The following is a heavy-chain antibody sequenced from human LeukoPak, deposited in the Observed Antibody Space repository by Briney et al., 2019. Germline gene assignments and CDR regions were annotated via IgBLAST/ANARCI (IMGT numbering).Heavy chain of an antibody. V-gene: IGHV3-23*01. CDR2: FSGSGGST. D-gene: IGHD3-10*01. CDR3: ARNFISMVRGVIITTYFDY. J-gene: IGHJ4*02. CDR1: GFTFSSYA. Sequence: GGSLRLSCAASGFTFSSYAMSWVRQAPGKGLEWVSTFSGSGGSTHYADSVKGRFTISRDNSKNTLYLQMNSLRAEDTAVYYCARNFISMVRGVIITTYFDYWGQGTLVTVSS.